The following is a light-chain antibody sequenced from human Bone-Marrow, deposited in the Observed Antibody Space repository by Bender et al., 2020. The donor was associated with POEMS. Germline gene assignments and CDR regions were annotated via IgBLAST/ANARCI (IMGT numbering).Light chain of an antibody. V-gene: IGLV2-14*01. CDR2: GVS. CDR1: SSGVGGYNY. Sequence: QSALTQPASVSGSPGQSISISCTGTSSGVGGYNYVSWYQQHPGKAPKLIIYGVSDRPSGVSNRFSGSKSGNTASLTISGLQAEDEADFYCCSYADNSVWVFGGGTKLTVL. CDR3: CSYADNSVWV. J-gene: IGLJ3*02.